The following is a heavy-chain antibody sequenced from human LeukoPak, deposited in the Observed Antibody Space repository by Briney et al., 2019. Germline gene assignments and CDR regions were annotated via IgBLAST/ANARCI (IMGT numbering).Heavy chain of an antibody. Sequence: SETLSLTCTVSGGSISSYHWSWIRQPPGKGLEWIGYIYYSGSSNYNPYLKSRVTISVDTSRNQFSLKLSSVTAADTAVYYCARARHPNWFDPWGLGTLVTVSS. J-gene: IGHJ5*02. CDR3: ARARHPNWFDP. CDR1: GGSISSYH. V-gene: IGHV4-59*01. CDR2: IYYSGSS.